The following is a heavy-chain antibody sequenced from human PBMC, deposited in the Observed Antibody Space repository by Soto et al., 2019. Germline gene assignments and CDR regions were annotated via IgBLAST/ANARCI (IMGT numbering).Heavy chain of an antibody. D-gene: IGHD3-10*01. CDR1: GFTFSTYA. Sequence: GGSLRLSCAASGFTFSTYAMSWVRQAPGKGLEWVSAISTSVGSTYYTDSVKGRFTISRDNSKNTLYLQMNSLRAEDTAVYYSAKGGQSYDYWGQGTLVTVSS. CDR3: AKGGQSYDY. V-gene: IGHV3-23*01. J-gene: IGHJ4*02. CDR2: ISTSVGST.